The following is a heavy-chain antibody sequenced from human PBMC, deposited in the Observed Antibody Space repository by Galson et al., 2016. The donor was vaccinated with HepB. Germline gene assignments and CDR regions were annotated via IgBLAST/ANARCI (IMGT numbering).Heavy chain of an antibody. D-gene: IGHD6-13*01. CDR3: AKPIAAVCILADAFDI. V-gene: IGHV1-2*02. CDR2: XXPNXXGT. J-gene: IGHJ3*02. CDR1: GYTFTGXY. Sequence: SVKVSCKASGYTFTGXYMHXXRQAXXXGLXXMGXXXPNXXGTNXAQKXXGRVAMTRATSISTAYMELSRLRSDDTAVNYCAKPIAAVCILADAFDIWGQGTMVTVSS.